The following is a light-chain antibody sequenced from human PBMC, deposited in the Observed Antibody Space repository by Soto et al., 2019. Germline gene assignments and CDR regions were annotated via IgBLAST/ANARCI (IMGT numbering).Light chain of an antibody. Sequence: EIVMTQSPATLSVSPGERATLSCRASQSVSSNLAWYQQKPGQTPRLLIYGASTRAIGIPARFSGSGSGTELTLTISSLQSEDFAVYYCQQYNKWLWTFGQGTNVEI. J-gene: IGKJ1*01. V-gene: IGKV3-15*01. CDR3: QQYNKWLWT. CDR2: GAS. CDR1: QSVSSN.